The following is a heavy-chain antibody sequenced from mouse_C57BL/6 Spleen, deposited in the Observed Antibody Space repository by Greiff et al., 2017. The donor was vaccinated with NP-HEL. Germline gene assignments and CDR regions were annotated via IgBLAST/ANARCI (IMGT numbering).Heavy chain of an antibody. D-gene: IGHD1-1*01. Sequence: QVQLKQSGPELVKPGASVKISCKASGYAFSSSWMNWVKQRPGKGLEWIGRIYPGDGDTNYNGKFKGKATLTADKSSSTAYMQLSSLTSEDFAVYFCARGRSFITTVKGDWYFDVWGTVTTVTVSS. CDR3: ARGRSFITTVKGDWYFDV. CDR1: GYAFSSSW. J-gene: IGHJ1*03. V-gene: IGHV1-82*01. CDR2: IYPGDGDT.